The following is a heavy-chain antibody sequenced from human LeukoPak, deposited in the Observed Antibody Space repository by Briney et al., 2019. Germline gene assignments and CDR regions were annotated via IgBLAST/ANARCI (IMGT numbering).Heavy chain of an antibody. J-gene: IGHJ4*02. V-gene: IGHV3-66*02. CDR3: ARTGSLFGESLTGDY. Sequence: PGGSLRLSCAASGFTVSSNYMSWVRQAPGKGLEWVSVIYSGGSTYYADSVKGRFTISRDNSKNTLYLQMNSLRAEDTAVYYCARTGSLFGESLTGDYWGQGTLVTVSS. CDR1: GFTVSSNY. D-gene: IGHD3-10*02. CDR2: IYSGGST.